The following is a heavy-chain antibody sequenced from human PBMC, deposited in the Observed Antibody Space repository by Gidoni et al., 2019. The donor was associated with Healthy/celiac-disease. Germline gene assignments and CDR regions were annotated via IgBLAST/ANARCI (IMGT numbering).Heavy chain of an antibody. Sequence: QVQLVESGGGVVQPGRSLRLSCAAAGFTFSSYGMHWVRQPPGKGLEWVAVIWYDGSNKYYADYVKGRFTISRDNSKNTLYLQMNSLRAEDTAVYYCARDEGYSYGYVDYWGQGTLVTVSS. J-gene: IGHJ4*02. D-gene: IGHD5-18*01. CDR1: GFTFSSYG. CDR3: ARDEGYSYGYVDY. CDR2: IWYDGSNK. V-gene: IGHV3-33*01.